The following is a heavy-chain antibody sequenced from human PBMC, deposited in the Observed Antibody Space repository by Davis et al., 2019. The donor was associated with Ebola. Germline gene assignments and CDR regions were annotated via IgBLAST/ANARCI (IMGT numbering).Heavy chain of an antibody. CDR1: GGSFSGYY. CDR2: IYYSGST. J-gene: IGHJ4*02. V-gene: IGHV4-59*12. Sequence: MPSETLSLTCAVYGGSFSGYYWSWIRQPPGKGLEWIGYIYYSGSTNYNPSLKSRVTISVDKSKNQFSLKLSSVTAADTAVYYCARSAEYWGQGTLVTVSS. CDR3: ARSAEY.